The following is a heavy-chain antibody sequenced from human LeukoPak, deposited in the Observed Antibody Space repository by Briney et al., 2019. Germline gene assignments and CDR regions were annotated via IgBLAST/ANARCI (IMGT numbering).Heavy chain of an antibody. Sequence: GGSVRLSCAASGLSFSSYWMSWVRQAPGKGLEWLANIKADGSEKSYVDSVKGRFTVSRGNAKNSLFLQMNSLRAEDTAVYYCARMAIFYDTTGYYYQIHFDYWGQGNLVTVSS. CDR3: ARMAIFYDTTGYYYQIHFDY. D-gene: IGHD3-22*01. J-gene: IGHJ4*02. CDR2: IKADGSEK. CDR1: GLSFSSYW. V-gene: IGHV3-7*01.